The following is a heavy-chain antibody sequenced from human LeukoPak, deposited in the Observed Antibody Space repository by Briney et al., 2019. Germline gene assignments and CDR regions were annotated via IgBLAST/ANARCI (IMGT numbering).Heavy chain of an antibody. CDR2: IYSSGST. J-gene: IGHJ6*02. V-gene: IGHV4-39*01. D-gene: IGHD5-12*01. Sequence: SETLSLTCTVSGGSISSSSYCWGWIRQPPGKGLEWIGSIYSSGSTYYNPSLKSRVTISVDTSKSQFSLKLSSVTAADTAVYYCARRVATNNYHYYYGLDVWGQGTTVTVPS. CDR3: ARRVATNNYHYYYGLDV. CDR1: GGSISSSSYC.